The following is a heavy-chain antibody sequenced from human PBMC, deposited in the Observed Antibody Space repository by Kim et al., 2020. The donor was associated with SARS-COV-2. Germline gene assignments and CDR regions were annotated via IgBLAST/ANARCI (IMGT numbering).Heavy chain of an antibody. D-gene: IGHD3-3*02. Sequence: GGSLRLSCAASGFTFSSYSMNWVRQAPGKGLEWVSSISSSSSYIYYADSVKGRFTISRDNAKNSLYLQMNSLRAEDTAVYYCARVGVLGAERYFDYWGQGTLVTVSS. CDR2: ISSSSSYI. V-gene: IGHV3-21*04. CDR3: ARVGVLGAERYFDY. J-gene: IGHJ4*02. CDR1: GFTFSSYS.